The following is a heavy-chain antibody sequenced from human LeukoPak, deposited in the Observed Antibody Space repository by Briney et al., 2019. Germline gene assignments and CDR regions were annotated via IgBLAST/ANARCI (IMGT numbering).Heavy chain of an antibody. V-gene: IGHV1-69*05. D-gene: IGHD6-13*01. J-gene: IGHJ5*02. CDR2: IIPIFGTA. CDR3: ARVKAAAGTLIWFDP. CDR1: GGTFISYA. Sequence: SVKVSCKASGGTFISYAISWVRQAPGQGLEWMGGIIPIFGTANYAQKFQGRVTITTDESTSTAYMELSSLRSEDTAVYYCARVKAAAGTLIWFDPWGQGTLVTVSS.